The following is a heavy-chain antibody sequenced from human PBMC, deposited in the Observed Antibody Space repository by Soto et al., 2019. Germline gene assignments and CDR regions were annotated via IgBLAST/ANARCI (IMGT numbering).Heavy chain of an antibody. J-gene: IGHJ6*02. CDR2: VSGTGYGT. Sequence: EVHLLESGGGLAQPGGSLRLSCAASGFSFSNNAMNWVRQAPGRGLEWVSGVSGTGYGTDYADSVKCRFTITMDSSNNTLYLQMNSLRGEDTAIYYCAKARQAQSHYYYGMDVWGQGTPVNVSS. D-gene: IGHD6-19*01. CDR1: GFSFSNNA. V-gene: IGHV3-23*01. CDR3: AKARQAQSHYYYGMDV.